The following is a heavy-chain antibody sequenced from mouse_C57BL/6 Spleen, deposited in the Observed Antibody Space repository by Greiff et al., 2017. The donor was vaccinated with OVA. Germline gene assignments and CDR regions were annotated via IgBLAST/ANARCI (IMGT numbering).Heavy chain of an antibody. CDR3: ARKDYYGYFDD. CDR1: GYTFTSYS. CDR2: INPSSGYT. V-gene: IGHV1-4*01. D-gene: IGHD1-1*01. J-gene: IGHJ2*01. Sequence: QVQLKESGAELARPGASVKMSCKASGYTFTSYSMHWVQQRPGQGLEWIGYINPSSGYTKYNQKFKDKATLTANKSSSTAYMQLSSLTSEDAAVYYCARKDYYGYFDDWGQGTTLTVSS.